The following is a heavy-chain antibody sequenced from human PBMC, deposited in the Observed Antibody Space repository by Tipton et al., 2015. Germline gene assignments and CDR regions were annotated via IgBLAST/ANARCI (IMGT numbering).Heavy chain of an antibody. V-gene: IGHV4-39*01. Sequence: LRLSCAASGFTVSSNYMSWVRQAPGKGLEWIVSLYYNDNIYYNPSLQSRVAMSADTSRNQFSLNLTSVTAADTSVYYCVRPANHGFDVWGQGTMVTVSS. J-gene: IGHJ3*01. CDR2: LYYNDNI. CDR3: VRPANHGFDV. CDR1: GFTVSSNY.